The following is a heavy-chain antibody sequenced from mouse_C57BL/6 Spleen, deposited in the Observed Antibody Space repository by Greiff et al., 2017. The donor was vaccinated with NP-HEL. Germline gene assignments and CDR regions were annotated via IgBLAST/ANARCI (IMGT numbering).Heavy chain of an antibody. CDR1: GFTFSDYG. Sequence: EVQLVESGGGLVKPGGSLKLSCAASGFTFSDYGMHWVSQAPEKGLEWVAYISSGSSTIYYADTVKGRFTISRDNAKNTLVLQMTSLRSEDTAMYYCSRDYGSSFAWFAYWGQGTLVTVSA. D-gene: IGHD1-1*01. CDR2: ISSGSSTI. V-gene: IGHV5-17*01. CDR3: SRDYGSSFAWFAY. J-gene: IGHJ3*01.